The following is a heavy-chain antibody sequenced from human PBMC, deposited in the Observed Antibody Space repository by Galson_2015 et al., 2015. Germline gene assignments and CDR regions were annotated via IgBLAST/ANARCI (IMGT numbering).Heavy chain of an antibody. Sequence: QSGAEVKKPGESLTISCEASGYSFTSYWIAWVRQKPGKGLEWMGSIYPDDSDTTYNPSFQGQVTLSVDKSRKTAYLKWSRLKASDSATYYCARFGVAIISISAFNVWGQGTPVTVSA. D-gene: IGHD3-3*01. J-gene: IGHJ3*01. V-gene: IGHV5-51*01. CDR2: IYPDDSDT. CDR3: ARFGVAIISISAFNV. CDR1: GYSFTSYW.